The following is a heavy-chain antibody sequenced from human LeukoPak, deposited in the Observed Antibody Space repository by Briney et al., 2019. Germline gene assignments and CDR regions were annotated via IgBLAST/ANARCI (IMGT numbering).Heavy chain of an antibody. V-gene: IGHV3-33*01. Sequence: PGGSLRLSCAASGFTFSSYGMHWVRQAPGKGLEWVAVIWYDGSNEYYADSVKGRFTISRDNSKNTLYLQMNTLRAEDTALYYCARDAGSYYVYFEYWGQGTLVTVSS. J-gene: IGHJ4*02. CDR1: GFTFSSYG. D-gene: IGHD3-10*01. CDR3: ARDAGSYYVYFEY. CDR2: IWYDGSNE.